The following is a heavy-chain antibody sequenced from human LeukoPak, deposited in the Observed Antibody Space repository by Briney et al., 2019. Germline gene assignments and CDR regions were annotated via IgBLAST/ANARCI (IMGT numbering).Heavy chain of an antibody. CDR1: GFTFSSYN. J-gene: IGHJ4*02. CDR3: ARDLGYDILTGYYSGNFDY. CDR2: ISSSSSYI. D-gene: IGHD3-9*01. Sequence: GGSLRLSCAASGFTFSSYNMNWVRQAPGKGLEWVSSISSSSSYIYYADSVKGRFTISRDNAKNSLYLQMNSLRAEDTAVYYCARDLGYDILTGYYSGNFDYWGQGTLVTVSS. V-gene: IGHV3-21*01.